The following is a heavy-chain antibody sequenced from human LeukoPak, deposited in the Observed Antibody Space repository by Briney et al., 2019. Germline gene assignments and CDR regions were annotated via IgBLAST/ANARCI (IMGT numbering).Heavy chain of an antibody. D-gene: IGHD2-2*01. Sequence: GESLHISCKASGYSFTTYWIGWVRQMPGKGLEWMAIIYPANSDTRYSPSFQVQVTISADRSISTAHLQWSSLKASDTAMYYCARPACSSTSCYLYFQHWGQGTLVTVST. CDR2: IYPANSDT. J-gene: IGHJ1*01. CDR3: ARPACSSTSCYLYFQH. CDR1: GYSFTTYW. V-gene: IGHV5-51*01.